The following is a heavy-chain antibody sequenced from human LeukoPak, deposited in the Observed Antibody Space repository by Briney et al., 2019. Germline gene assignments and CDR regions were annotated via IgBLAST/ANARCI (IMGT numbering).Heavy chain of an antibody. V-gene: IGHV4-39*01. J-gene: IGHJ4*02. Sequence: SETLSLTCSVSGDSINSGVSYWAWIRQPPGKGLEWIGTIYYSGSAGSTYYNPSLKSRVTISVGTSKNQFSLNLSSVTAADTAIYYCARHLYDKTGRPLDSWGQGTLVTVSS. CDR2: IYYSGSAGST. CDR3: ARHLYDKTGRPLDS. D-gene: IGHD3-9*01. CDR1: GDSINSGVSY.